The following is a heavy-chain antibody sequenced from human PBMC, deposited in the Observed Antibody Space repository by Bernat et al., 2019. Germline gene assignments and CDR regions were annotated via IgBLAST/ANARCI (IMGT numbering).Heavy chain of an antibody. CDR2: ISGDGGST. V-gene: IGHV3-43*02. CDR1: GFTFDDYA. D-gene: IGHD2-2*01. CDR3: AKDIIRYCSSTSCYRRAGLDP. Sequence: EVQLVESGGGVVQPGGSLRLSCAASGFTFDDYAMHWVRQAPGKGLEWVSLISGDGGSTYYADSVKGRFTISRDNSKNSLYLQMNSLRTEDTALYYCAKDIIRYCSSTSCYRRAGLDPWGQGPLVTVSS. J-gene: IGHJ5*02.